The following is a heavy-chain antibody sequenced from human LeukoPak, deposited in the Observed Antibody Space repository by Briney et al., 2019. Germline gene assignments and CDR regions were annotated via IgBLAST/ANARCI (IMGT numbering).Heavy chain of an antibody. J-gene: IGHJ3*02. V-gene: IGHV3-33*01. Sequence: GGSLRLSCAASGFTLSDYGIHWVRQAPGKGLEWVAVIWYDGSNQYYVDAVKRRFTISRDNSKNIVYLQMNSLGAEDTAVYYCARPRKSMVIRNAFDIWGQGTMVTVSS. D-gene: IGHD2-21*01. CDR2: IWYDGSNQ. CDR3: ARPRKSMVIRNAFDI. CDR1: GFTLSDYG.